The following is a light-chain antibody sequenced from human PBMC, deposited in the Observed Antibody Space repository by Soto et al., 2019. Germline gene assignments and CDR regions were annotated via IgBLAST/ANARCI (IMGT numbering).Light chain of an antibody. CDR1: QSVSNK. J-gene: IGKJ3*01. CDR3: QQYHSWPPPSES. CDR2: GAS. V-gene: IGKV3D-15*01. Sequence: EIVMTQSPATLSVSPGERATLSCRASQSVSNKLAWYQQKPGQAPRLLIYGASTRATGVPARFSGSGSGTEFTLTISGLQSEDFGVYYCQQYHSWPPPSESVGPGTKVDF.